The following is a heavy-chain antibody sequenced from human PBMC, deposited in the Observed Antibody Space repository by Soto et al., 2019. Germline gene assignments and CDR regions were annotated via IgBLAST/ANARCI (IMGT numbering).Heavy chain of an antibody. Sequence: ASVKVSCKASGYTFTSYYMHWARQAPGQGLEWMGIINPSGGSTSYAQKFQGRVTMTRDTSTSTVYMELSSLRSEDTAVYYCARDHGDYNSSGSHLGPHDAFDIWGQGTMVTVPS. V-gene: IGHV1-46*01. D-gene: IGHD3-22*01. J-gene: IGHJ3*02. CDR2: INPSGGST. CDR3: ARDHGDYNSSGSHLGPHDAFDI. CDR1: GYTFTSYY.